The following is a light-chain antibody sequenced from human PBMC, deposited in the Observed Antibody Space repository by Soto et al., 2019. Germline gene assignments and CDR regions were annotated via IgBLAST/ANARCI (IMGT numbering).Light chain of an antibody. CDR2: DAS. CDR3: QQRGNWPWT. Sequence: ETVLTQSPATLSLSPGERATLSCRASQSVRSNLAWYQHKPGQAPRLLIYDASNRATGIPGRFSGSGSGTDFTRTISNLEPEDCAVYYCQQRGNWPWTFGQGAKVEIK. CDR1: QSVRSN. V-gene: IGKV3-11*01. J-gene: IGKJ1*01.